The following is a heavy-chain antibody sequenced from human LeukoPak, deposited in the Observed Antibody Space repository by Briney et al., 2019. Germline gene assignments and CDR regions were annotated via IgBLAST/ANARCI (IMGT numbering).Heavy chain of an antibody. CDR3: ASRAHFWSGPGG. CDR1: GFTFSSYW. V-gene: IGHV3-7*01. D-gene: IGHD3-3*02. J-gene: IGHJ4*02. CDR2: IKQDGSEK. Sequence: GGSLRLSCAASGFTFSSYWMSWVRQAPGKGLEWVANIKQDGSEKYYMDSVKGRFTISRDNAKNSLFLQMNGLRAEDTAVYYCASRAHFWSGPGGWGQGTLVTVSS.